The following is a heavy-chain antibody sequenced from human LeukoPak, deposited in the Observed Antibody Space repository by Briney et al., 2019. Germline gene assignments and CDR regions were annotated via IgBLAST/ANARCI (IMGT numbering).Heavy chain of an antibody. Sequence: SETLSLTCTVFGGSISSYYWSWIRQPPGKGLEWIGYIYYSGSTNYNPSLKSRVTISVDTSKNQFSLKLSSVTAADTAVYYCASQIPYYYDSSGYSYYLDYWGQGTLVTVSS. CDR3: ASQIPYYYDSSGYSYYLDY. CDR2: IYYSGST. CDR1: GGSISSYY. J-gene: IGHJ4*02. D-gene: IGHD3-22*01. V-gene: IGHV4-59*01.